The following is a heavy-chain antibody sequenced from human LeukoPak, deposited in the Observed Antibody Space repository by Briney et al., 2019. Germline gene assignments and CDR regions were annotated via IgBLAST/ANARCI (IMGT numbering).Heavy chain of an antibody. Sequence: GGSLRLSCAASGFTFSRQWMSWVRQAPGKGLEWVASIREDGSEEFYVDSVKGRFTISRDNAKSSLYLQMNSLRAEDTAVYYCARDYLDWYFDLWGRGTLVTVSS. CDR2: IREDGSEE. J-gene: IGHJ2*01. CDR3: ARDYLDWYFDL. V-gene: IGHV3-7*01. CDR1: GFTFSRQW.